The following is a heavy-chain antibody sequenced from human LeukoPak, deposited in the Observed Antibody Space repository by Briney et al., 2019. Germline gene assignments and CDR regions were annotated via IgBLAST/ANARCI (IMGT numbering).Heavy chain of an antibody. D-gene: IGHD3-10*01. CDR3: TKWGSGSPSDGMDV. CDR2: ISGSGGST. Sequence: GGSLRLSCAASGFTFSNYVMNWVRQTPGKGLEWVSAISGSGGSTYYADSVKGRFTISRDNSKITLYLQMNSLRAEDTAVYYCTKWGSGSPSDGMDVWGQGITVTVSS. V-gene: IGHV3-23*01. J-gene: IGHJ6*02. CDR1: GFTFSNYV.